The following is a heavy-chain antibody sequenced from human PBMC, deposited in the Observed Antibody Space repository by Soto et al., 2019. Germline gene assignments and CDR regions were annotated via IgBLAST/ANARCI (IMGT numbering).Heavy chain of an antibody. CDR1: RYTFTSYY. V-gene: IGHV1-46*01. CDR2: INPSGGST. J-gene: IGHJ4*02. Sequence: GASVKVSCKAARYTFTSYYIHWVRQAPGQGLEWMGIINPSGGSTSYAQKFQGRVTMTRDTSTSTVYMELSSLRSEDTAVYYCARGSTGTPTIYWGQATLVTVTS. CDR3: ARGSTGTPTIY. D-gene: IGHD1-1*01.